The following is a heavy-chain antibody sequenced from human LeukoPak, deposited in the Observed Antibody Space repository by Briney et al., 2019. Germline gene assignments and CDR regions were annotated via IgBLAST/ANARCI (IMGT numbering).Heavy chain of an antibody. J-gene: IGHJ4*02. CDR3: ARHIYYDSSGYDY. Sequence: SETLSLTCAVYGGSFSGYYWSWIRQPPGKGLEWIGEINHSGSTNYNPSLKSRVTISVDTSKNQFSLKLSSVTAADTAVYYCARHIYYDSSGYDYWGQGTLVTVSS. CDR1: GGSFSGYY. CDR2: INHSGST. D-gene: IGHD3-22*01. V-gene: IGHV4-34*01.